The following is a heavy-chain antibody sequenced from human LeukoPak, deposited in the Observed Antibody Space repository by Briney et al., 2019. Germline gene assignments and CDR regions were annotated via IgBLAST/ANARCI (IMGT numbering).Heavy chain of an antibody. CDR2: ISSSGSTI. J-gene: IGHJ4*02. Sequence: GGSLRLSCAASGFTFSSYEMNWVRQAPGKGPEWVSCISSSGSTIYYADSVKGRFTISRDNAKNSLYLQMNGLRAEDTAVYYCARDPSYYYDSSVGNFDYWGQGTLVTVSS. V-gene: IGHV3-48*03. D-gene: IGHD3-22*01. CDR1: GFTFSSYE. CDR3: ARDPSYYYDSSVGNFDY.